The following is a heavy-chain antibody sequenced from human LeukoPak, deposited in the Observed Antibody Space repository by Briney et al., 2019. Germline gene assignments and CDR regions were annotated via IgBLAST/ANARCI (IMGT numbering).Heavy chain of an antibody. D-gene: IGHD6-13*01. CDR1: GYTFTGYY. Sequence: AASVKVSCKASGYTFTGYYMHWVRQAPGQGLEWMGRINPNSGGTNYAQKFQGRVTMTRDTSISTAYMELSRLRSDDTAVYYCARVRYSSSWYGVDYWGQGTLVTVSS. CDR2: INPNSGGT. J-gene: IGHJ4*02. CDR3: ARVRYSSSWYGVDY. V-gene: IGHV1-2*06.